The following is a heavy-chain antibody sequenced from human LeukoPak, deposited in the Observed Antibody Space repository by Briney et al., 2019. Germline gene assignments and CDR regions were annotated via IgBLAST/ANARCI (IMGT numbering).Heavy chain of an antibody. Sequence: PGGSLRLACAASGFTFNNYWMSWVRQAPGKGLEWVSYISSSSSYTNYADSVKGRFTISRDNAKNSLYLQMNSLRAEDTAVYYCARAAGDYYGSGSYFFDYWGQGTLVTVSS. D-gene: IGHD3-10*01. CDR1: GFTFNNYW. J-gene: IGHJ4*02. V-gene: IGHV3-11*06. CDR2: ISSSSSYT. CDR3: ARAAGDYYGSGSYFFDY.